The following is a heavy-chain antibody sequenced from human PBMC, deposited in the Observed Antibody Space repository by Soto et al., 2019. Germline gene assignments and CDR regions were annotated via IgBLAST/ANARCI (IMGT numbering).Heavy chain of an antibody. CDR2: ISSSSSTI. J-gene: IGHJ4*02. CDR3: ARSEYSSGWSLFDY. V-gene: IGHV3-48*01. D-gene: IGHD6-19*01. CDR1: GFTFSDYS. Sequence: GGSLRLSCATSGFTFSDYSMNWVRQAPGKGLEWVSYISSSSSTIYYADSVKGRFTISRDNAKNSLYLQMNSLRAEDTAVYYCARSEYSSGWSLFDYWGQGALVTVSS.